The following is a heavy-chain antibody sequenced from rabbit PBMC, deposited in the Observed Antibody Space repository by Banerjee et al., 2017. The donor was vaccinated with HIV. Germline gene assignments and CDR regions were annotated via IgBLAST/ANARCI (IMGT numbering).Heavy chain of an antibody. CDR2: IYAGSSGTT. V-gene: IGHV1S45*01. J-gene: IGHJ4*01. Sequence: QEQLEESGGDLVKPEGSLTLTCTASGFSFSNKYVISWVRQAPGKGLELIACIYAGSSGTTYYASWANGRFTISKTSSTTVTLQMTSLTAADTATYFCARDLAGVIGWNFGLWGQGTLVTVS. CDR3: ARDLAGVIGWNFGL. CDR1: GFSFSNKYV. D-gene: IGHD4-1*01.